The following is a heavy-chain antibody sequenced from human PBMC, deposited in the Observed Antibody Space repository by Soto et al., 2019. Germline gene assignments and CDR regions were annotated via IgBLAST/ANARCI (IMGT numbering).Heavy chain of an antibody. J-gene: IGHJ4*02. D-gene: IGHD6-13*01. V-gene: IGHV1-69*13. CDR1: GGTFSSYA. CDR3: AREAAAGTLDY. CDR2: IIPIFGTA. Sequence: SVKVSCKASGGTFSSYAISWVRQAPGQGLEWMGGIIPIFGTADYAQKFQGRVTITADESTSTAYMELSSLKYEDTAVYYCAREAAAGTLDYWGQGTLVTVSS.